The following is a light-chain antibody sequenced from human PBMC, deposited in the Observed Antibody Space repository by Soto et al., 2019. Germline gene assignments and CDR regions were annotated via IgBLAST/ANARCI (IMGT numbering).Light chain of an antibody. CDR1: QSVGSDY. J-gene: IGKJ5*01. CDR3: QQYYNWPPIT. Sequence: EIVLTQSPGTLSLSPGERATLSCRASQSVGSDYLAWYQEKPGQAPRLLIFGASRRTTGIPDRFSGSGSGTEFTLTISSLQSEDFAVYCCQQYYNWPPITFGQGTRLEIK. V-gene: IGKV3-20*01. CDR2: GAS.